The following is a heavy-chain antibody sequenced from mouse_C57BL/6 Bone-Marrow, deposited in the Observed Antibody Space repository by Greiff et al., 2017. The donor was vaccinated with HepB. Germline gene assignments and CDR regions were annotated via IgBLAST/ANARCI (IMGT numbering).Heavy chain of an antibody. CDR3: ARRNYYGSSYVWYFDV. CDR1: GYTFTSYG. Sequence: VKLMESGAELARPGASVKLSCKASGYTFTSYGISWVKQRTGQGLEWIGEIYPRSGNTYYNEKFKGKATLTADKSSSTAYMELRSLTSEDSAVYFCARRNYYGSSYVWYFDVWGTGTTVTVSS. V-gene: IGHV1-81*01. J-gene: IGHJ1*03. CDR2: IYPRSGNT. D-gene: IGHD1-1*01.